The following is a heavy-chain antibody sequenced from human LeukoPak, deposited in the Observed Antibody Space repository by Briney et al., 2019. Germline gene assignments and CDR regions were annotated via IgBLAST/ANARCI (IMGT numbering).Heavy chain of an antibody. CDR2: INLDGSQR. CDR3: ARGVPYASWSGPHYSDY. J-gene: IGHJ4*02. CDR1: GFTFSNYW. D-gene: IGHD3-3*01. Sequence: PGGSLRLSCAASGFTFSNYWMDWLRQAPGQGLEWVASINLDGSQRDYMAPVEGRFSISRDNAKNSLYLQMNSLRAEDTAVYYCARGVPYASWSGPHYSDYWGQGTLVTVSS. V-gene: IGHV3-7*01.